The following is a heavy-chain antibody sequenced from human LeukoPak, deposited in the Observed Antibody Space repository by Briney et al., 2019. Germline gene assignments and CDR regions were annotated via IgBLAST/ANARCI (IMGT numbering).Heavy chain of an antibody. Sequence: KPGGSLRLSCAASGFTFSSYSMNWVRQAPGKGLESVSSINSDSSLMFYAESVKGRFTISRDNARNSLYLQMNSLRAEDTAVYYCIRDLFDDYSLDYWGQGALVTVSS. CDR2: INSDSSLM. V-gene: IGHV3-21*01. D-gene: IGHD3-16*01. CDR1: GFTFSSYS. J-gene: IGHJ4*02. CDR3: IRDLFDDYSLDY.